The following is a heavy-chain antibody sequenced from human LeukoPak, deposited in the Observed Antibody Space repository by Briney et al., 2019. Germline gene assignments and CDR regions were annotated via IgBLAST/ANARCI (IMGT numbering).Heavy chain of an antibody. J-gene: IGHJ4*02. Sequence: ASVKVSCKASGYTFTSYGISWVRQAPGQGLEWMGWISAYNGNTNYAQKLQGRVTMTTDTSTSTAYMELRSLRSDDTAVYYCARDYSAASNFWSGCRRPYFDYWGQGTLVTVSS. V-gene: IGHV1-18*01. CDR3: ARDYSAASNFWSGCRRPYFDY. CDR1: GYTFTSYG. CDR2: ISAYNGNT. D-gene: IGHD3-3*01.